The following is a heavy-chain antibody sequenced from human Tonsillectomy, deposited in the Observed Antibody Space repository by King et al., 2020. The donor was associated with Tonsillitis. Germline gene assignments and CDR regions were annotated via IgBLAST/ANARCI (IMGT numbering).Heavy chain of an antibody. Sequence: QLVQSGAEVKKPGASVKVSCKASGYTFTTYGIAWVRQAPGQGLEWMGLISGYNYNTNYAHKFQGRLTMTADTSTNTAYIELRTLRSDDTAVYFCARESPYYDFWSSYYADWGQGTLVTVSS. D-gene: IGHD3-3*01. CDR2: ISGYNYNT. V-gene: IGHV1-18*01. CDR3: ARESPYYDFWSSYYAD. J-gene: IGHJ4*02. CDR1: GYTFTTYG.